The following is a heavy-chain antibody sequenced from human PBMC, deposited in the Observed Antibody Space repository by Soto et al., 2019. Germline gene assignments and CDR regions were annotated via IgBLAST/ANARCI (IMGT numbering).Heavy chain of an antibody. D-gene: IGHD5-12*01. CDR1: GFTFSSYG. Sequence: GGSLRLSCAASGFTFSSYGMSWVRQAPGKGLEWVSAISGSGGSTYYADSVKGRFTISRDNSKNTLYLQMNSLRAEDTAVYYCAKDSGYDYVYFDYWGQGTLLTVSS. J-gene: IGHJ4*02. CDR3: AKDSGYDYVYFDY. CDR2: ISGSGGST. V-gene: IGHV3-23*01.